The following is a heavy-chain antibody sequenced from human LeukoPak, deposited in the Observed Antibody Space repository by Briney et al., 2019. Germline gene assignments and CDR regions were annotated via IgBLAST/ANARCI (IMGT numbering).Heavy chain of an antibody. Sequence: GGSLRPSCPASGSTSGNAWMSWVRPPQGKGRGWVGRIKSKTDGGITDYAAPVKGRFTISRDDSKNTLYLQMNSLKTEDTAVYYCTTDSGSYLDWDYYYYMDVWGKGTTVTVSS. J-gene: IGHJ6*03. D-gene: IGHD1-26*01. CDR3: TTDSGSYLDWDYYYYMDV. V-gene: IGHV3-15*01. CDR1: GSTSGNAW. CDR2: IKSKTDGGIT.